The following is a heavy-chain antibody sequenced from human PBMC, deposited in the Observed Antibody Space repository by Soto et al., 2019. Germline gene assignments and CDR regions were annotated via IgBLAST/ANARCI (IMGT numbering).Heavy chain of an antibody. Sequence: GGSLRLSCAASGFTFSSYGMHWVRQAPGKGLEWVAVISYDGSNKYYEDSVKGRFTISRDNSKNTLYLQMNSLRAEDTAVYYCAKAESQLSYYYGSGSLDSWGQGTLVTVSS. V-gene: IGHV3-30*18. J-gene: IGHJ4*02. CDR3: AKAESQLSYYYGSGSLDS. CDR1: GFTFSSYG. D-gene: IGHD3-10*01. CDR2: ISYDGSNK.